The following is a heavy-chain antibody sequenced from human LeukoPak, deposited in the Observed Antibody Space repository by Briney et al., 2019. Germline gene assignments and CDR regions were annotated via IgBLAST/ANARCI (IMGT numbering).Heavy chain of an antibody. CDR1: GFTFSSYA. D-gene: IGHD3-22*01. J-gene: IGHJ3*02. CDR2: ISNSGGST. V-gene: IGHV3-23*01. Sequence: GGSLRLSCAASGFTFSSYAMSWVRQAPGKGLEWVSAISNSGGSTYYADSVKGRFTISRDNSKSKLYLQMNSLRAEDTAVYYCAKDRYYYDSSGYSDRHDAFDIWGQGTMVTVSS. CDR3: AKDRYYYDSSGYSDRHDAFDI.